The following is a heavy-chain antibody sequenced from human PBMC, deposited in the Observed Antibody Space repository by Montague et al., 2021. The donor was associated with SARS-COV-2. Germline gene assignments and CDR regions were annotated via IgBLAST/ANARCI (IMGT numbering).Heavy chain of an antibody. V-gene: IGHV2-70*11. CDR1: GFSLSTSGMC. J-gene: IGHJ6*02. CDR2: IDWDGDK. CDR3: ARGPSDTYYYNGMDV. Sequence: PALVKPTQTLTLTCTSSGFSLSTSGMCVTWIRQPPGKALEWLARIDWDGDKYYNTSLKSRLTISKDTSKNLVVLTMTNMDPVDTATYYCARGPSDTYYYNGMDVWGRGTTVTVSS.